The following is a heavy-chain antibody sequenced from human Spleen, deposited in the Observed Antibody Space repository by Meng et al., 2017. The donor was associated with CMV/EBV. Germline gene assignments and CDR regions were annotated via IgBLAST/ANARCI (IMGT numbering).Heavy chain of an antibody. J-gene: IGHJ4*02. Sequence: SETLSLTCPVSGGSISSSSYYWGWIRQPPGKGLEWIGSIYYSGSTYYNPSLKSRVTISVDTSKNQFSLKLSSVTAADTAVYYCASVVPAAISFFDYWGQGTLVTVSS. CDR2: IYYSGST. CDR1: GGSISSSSYY. V-gene: IGHV4-39*01. CDR3: ASVVPAAISFFDY. D-gene: IGHD2-2*02.